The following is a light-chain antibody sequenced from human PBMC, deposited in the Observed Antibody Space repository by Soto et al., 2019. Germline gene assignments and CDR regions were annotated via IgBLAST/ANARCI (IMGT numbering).Light chain of an antibody. V-gene: IGKV1-9*01. CDR2: ATS. Sequence: DIQLTQSPSFLSASVGDRVTITCRASQDIANYLAWYQHKPGKAPKFLIYATSTLQSGGPSRFSGSGSGTDFTRTISSLQPEDFATYYCQQVNSYPLTFGGGTKVENK. J-gene: IGKJ4*01. CDR3: QQVNSYPLT. CDR1: QDIANY.